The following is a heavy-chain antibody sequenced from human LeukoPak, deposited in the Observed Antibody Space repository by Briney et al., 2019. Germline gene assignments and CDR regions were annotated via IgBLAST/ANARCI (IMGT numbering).Heavy chain of an antibody. Sequence: ASVTVSFKASGYTFTSYGISWVRQAPGQGLEWMGWISAYNGNTNYAQKLQGRVTMTTDTSTSTAYMELRSLRSDDTAVYYCAREYCSGGSCYGPDLDYWGQGTLVTVSS. V-gene: IGHV1-18*01. CDR3: AREYCSGGSCYGPDLDY. CDR2: ISAYNGNT. J-gene: IGHJ4*02. D-gene: IGHD2-15*01. CDR1: GYTFTSYG.